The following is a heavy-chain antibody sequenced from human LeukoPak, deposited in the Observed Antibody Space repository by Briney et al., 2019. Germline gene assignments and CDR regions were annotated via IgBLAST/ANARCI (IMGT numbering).Heavy chain of an antibody. CDR2: FDPEDGET. V-gene: IGHV1-24*01. CDR3: ATSQTKYSSSSSLDY. CDR1: GYTLTELS. J-gene: IGHJ4*02. D-gene: IGHD6-6*01. Sequence: ASVKVSCKVSGYTLTELSMHWVRQAPGKGLEWMGGFDPEDGETIYAQKFQGRVTMTEDTSTDTAYMELSSLRSEDTAVHYCATSQTKYSSSSSLDYWGQGTLVTVSS.